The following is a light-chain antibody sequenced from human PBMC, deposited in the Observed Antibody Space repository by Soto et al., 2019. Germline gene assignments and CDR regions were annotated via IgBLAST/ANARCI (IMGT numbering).Light chain of an antibody. CDR3: QQYGSSPGT. J-gene: IGKJ2*01. CDR1: QSVSSSY. V-gene: IGKV3-20*01. Sequence: EIVLTQSPGTLSLSPGERATLSCRASQSVSSSYLAWYQQKPGQAPRLLIYGASSRATGIPDRFSGSGSGSDFTLTISRLEPEDFAVYSCQQYGSSPGTFGQGTKLAIK. CDR2: GAS.